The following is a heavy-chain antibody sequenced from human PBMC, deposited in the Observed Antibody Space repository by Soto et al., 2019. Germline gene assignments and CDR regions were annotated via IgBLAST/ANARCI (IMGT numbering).Heavy chain of an antibody. V-gene: IGHV3-7*01. CDR2: IKQDGSEK. CDR3: ARIEVVVAASNWFDP. D-gene: IGHD2-15*01. J-gene: IGHJ5*02. CDR1: GFTFSSYW. Sequence: GGSLRLSCAASGFTFSSYWMSWVRQAPGKGLEWVANIKQDGSEKYYVDSVKGRFTISRDNAKNSLYLQMNSLRAEDTAVYYCARIEVVVAASNWFDPWGQGTLVTVSS.